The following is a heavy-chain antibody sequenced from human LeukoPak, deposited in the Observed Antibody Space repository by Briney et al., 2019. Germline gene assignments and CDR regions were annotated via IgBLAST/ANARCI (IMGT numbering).Heavy chain of an antibody. CDR2: INPNSGGT. V-gene: IGHV1-2*02. Sequence: GASVKVSCKTSGYIFTDYRIDWVRQAPGQGLEWMGWINPNSGGTNYAQKFQGRVTMTRDTSISTAYMELSRLRSDDTAVYYCARGPYGSENYYDYWGQGTLATVSS. CDR1: GYIFTDYR. CDR3: ARGPYGSENYYDY. D-gene: IGHD3-10*01. J-gene: IGHJ4*02.